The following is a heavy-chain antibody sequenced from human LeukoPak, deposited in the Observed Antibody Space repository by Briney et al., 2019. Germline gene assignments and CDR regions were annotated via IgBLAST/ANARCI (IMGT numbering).Heavy chain of an antibody. Sequence: SETLSLTCTVSGVSISSGAYYWTWIRQAAGKGLEWIGRIYTSGTTDYNPSLKSRVSISLDTSKNQFSLNLSSVTAADTAVYYYARDMGQTWGQGTLVTVSS. J-gene: IGHJ5*02. V-gene: IGHV4-61*02. CDR3: ARDMGQT. CDR2: IYTSGTT. CDR1: GVSISSGAYY. D-gene: IGHD3-10*01.